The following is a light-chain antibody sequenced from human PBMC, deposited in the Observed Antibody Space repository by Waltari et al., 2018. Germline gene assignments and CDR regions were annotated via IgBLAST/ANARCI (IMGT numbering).Light chain of an antibody. CDR3: QQHYTYSWT. J-gene: IGKJ1*01. V-gene: IGKV1-5*03. CDR1: QSISNW. CDR2: KAS. Sequence: DIQMTQSPTALSASVGDRVSITCRASQSISNWLAWYQHKPGKAPKLLIYKASTLESGVPSRFSGSESETEFTLTLSSLQPDDSATYYCQQHYTYSWTFGQGTKVEIK.